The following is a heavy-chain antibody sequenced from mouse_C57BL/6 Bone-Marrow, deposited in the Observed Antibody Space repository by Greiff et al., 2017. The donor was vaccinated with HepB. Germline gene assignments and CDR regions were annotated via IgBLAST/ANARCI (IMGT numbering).Heavy chain of an antibody. J-gene: IGHJ1*03. V-gene: IGHV1-55*01. Sequence: QVQLQQPGAELVKPGASVKMSCKASGYTFTSYWITWVKQRPGQGLEWIGDIYPGSGSTNYNEKFKSKATLTVDTSSSTAYMQLSSLTSEDSAVYSCARNYYGSSSYRYFDVWGTGTTVTVSS. CDR1: GYTFTSYW. D-gene: IGHD1-1*01. CDR3: ARNYYGSSSYRYFDV. CDR2: IYPGSGST.